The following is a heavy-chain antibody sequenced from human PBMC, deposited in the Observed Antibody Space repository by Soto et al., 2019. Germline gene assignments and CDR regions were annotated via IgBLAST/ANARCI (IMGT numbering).Heavy chain of an antibody. Sequence: EVQLVEAGGGLVQPGGSLRLSCAASGFTFSNHWMHWVRQAPGKGPVWVSRINSDGSTTSYADSVKGRFTISRDNAKHTLYLQVNSLRAEDTAMYYCARGYMEKRGQGTLVTVSS. D-gene: IGHD1-20*01. CDR1: GFTFSNHW. CDR2: INSDGSTT. V-gene: IGHV3-74*01. J-gene: IGHJ4*02. CDR3: ARGYMEK.